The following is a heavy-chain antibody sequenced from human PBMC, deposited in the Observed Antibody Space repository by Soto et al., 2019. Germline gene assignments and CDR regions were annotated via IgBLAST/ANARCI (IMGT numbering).Heavy chain of an antibody. CDR2: ISYDGSNK. CDR3: AREESSGWFPSYFDY. CDR1: GFTFSSYA. D-gene: IGHD6-19*01. J-gene: IGHJ4*02. Sequence: QVQLVESGGGVVQPGRSLRLSCAASGFTFSSYAMHWVRQAPGKGLESVAVISYDGSNKYYADSVKGRFTISRDNSKNTLYLQMNSLRAEDTAVYYCAREESSGWFPSYFDYWGQGTLVTVSS. V-gene: IGHV3-30-3*01.